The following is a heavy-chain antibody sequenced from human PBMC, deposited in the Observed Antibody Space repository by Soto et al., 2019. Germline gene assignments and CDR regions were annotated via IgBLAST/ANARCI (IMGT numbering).Heavy chain of an antibody. CDR3: ARPDLSGSYANYYYGLDV. CDR1: GGTFRSYA. Sequence: VKVSCKASGGTFRSYAISWVRQAPGQGLGWMGGIIPIFATANYAQKFQGRVTITADESTSTAYMELSSLRSEDTAVYYCARPDLSGSYANYYYGLDVGGRGTTVTVPS. J-gene: IGHJ6*02. D-gene: IGHD1-26*01. CDR2: IIPIFATA. V-gene: IGHV1-69*13.